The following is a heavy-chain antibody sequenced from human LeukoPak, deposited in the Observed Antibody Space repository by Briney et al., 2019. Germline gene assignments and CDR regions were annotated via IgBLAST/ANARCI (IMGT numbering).Heavy chain of an antibody. D-gene: IGHD2-21*01. CDR2: ISSDGSNK. CDR1: GFTFSSYA. V-gene: IGHV3-30-3*01. J-gene: IGHJ6*02. CDR3: ARAAGTAHIYYYYGMDV. Sequence: GGSLRLSCAASGFTFSSYAMHWVRQAPGKGLEWVAVISSDGSNKYYADSVKGRFTMSRDNSKNTLFLQMNSLRPEDTAVYYCARAAGTAHIYYYYGMDVWGQGTTVTVSS.